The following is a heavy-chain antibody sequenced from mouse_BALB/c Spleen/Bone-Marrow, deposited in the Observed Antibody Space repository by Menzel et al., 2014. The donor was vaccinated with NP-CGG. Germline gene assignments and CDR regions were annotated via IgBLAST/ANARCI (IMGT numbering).Heavy chain of an antibody. CDR3: ANYYGSTWFAY. J-gene: IGHJ3*01. CDR2: ISDGGSYT. V-gene: IGHV5-4*02. Sequence: DVKLQESGGGLVKPGGSLKLSCAASGFTFSDYYMYWVRQTPEKRLEWVATISDGGSYTYYPDSVKGRFTISRDNAKNSQYLQMSSLKSEDTAMYYCANYYGSTWFAYWGEGTLVTVSS. CDR1: GFTFSDYY. D-gene: IGHD1-1*01.